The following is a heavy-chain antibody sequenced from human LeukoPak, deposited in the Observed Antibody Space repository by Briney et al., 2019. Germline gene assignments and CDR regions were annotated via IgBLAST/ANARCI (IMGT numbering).Heavy chain of an antibody. J-gene: IGHJ4*02. CDR2: INPSGGST. CDR1: GYTFTSYY. D-gene: IGHD3-22*01. CDR3: ARSSSFDSSGYYYPFDY. V-gene: IGHV1-46*01. Sequence: ASVKVSCKASGYTFTSYYVHWVRQAPGQGLEWMGIINPSGGSTSYAQKFQGRVTMTRDTSTSTVYMELSSLRSEDTAVYYCARSSSFDSSGYYYPFDYWGQGTLVTVSS.